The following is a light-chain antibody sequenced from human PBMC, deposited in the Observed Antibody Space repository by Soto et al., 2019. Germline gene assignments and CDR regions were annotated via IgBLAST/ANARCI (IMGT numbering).Light chain of an antibody. CDR3: QQCFTPPIT. J-gene: IGKJ5*01. Sequence: IQMTQSPSSLSASVGDRITITCRASQSILGFLNWYQQKPGKPPQLLIHDTSTLQTGVPSRFSGSKSGSDFTLTISSLQIEDFATYYCQQCFTPPITFGQGTRLEIK. V-gene: IGKV1-39*01. CDR2: DTS. CDR1: QSILGF.